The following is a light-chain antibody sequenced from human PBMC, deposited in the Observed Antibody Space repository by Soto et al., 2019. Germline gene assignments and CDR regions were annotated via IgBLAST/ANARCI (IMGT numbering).Light chain of an antibody. V-gene: IGKV3-20*01. CDR1: QSVSSSY. Sequence: EIVLTQSPGTLSLSPGERATLSCRASQSVSSSYLAWYQQKPGQAPRLLIYGASTRATGIPDRFSGSGSGTHFTLTISRLEPGDFAVYYCQHFGGTTFNFGQGTKVDIK. CDR3: QHFGGTTFN. CDR2: GAS. J-gene: IGKJ1*01.